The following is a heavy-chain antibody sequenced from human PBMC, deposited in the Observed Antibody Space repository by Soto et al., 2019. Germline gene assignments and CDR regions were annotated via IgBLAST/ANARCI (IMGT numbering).Heavy chain of an antibody. D-gene: IGHD1-7*01. CDR3: ARDLKTGTSGFYYYYGMDV. V-gene: IGHV4-31*03. J-gene: IGHJ6*02. CDR1: GGSISSGGYY. Sequence: SETLSLTCTVSGGSISSGGYYWSWIRQHTGKGLEWIGYIYYSGSTYYNPSLKSRVTISVDTSKNQFSLKLSSVTAADTAVYYCARDLKTGTSGFYYYYGMDVWGQGTTVTVSS. CDR2: IYYSGST.